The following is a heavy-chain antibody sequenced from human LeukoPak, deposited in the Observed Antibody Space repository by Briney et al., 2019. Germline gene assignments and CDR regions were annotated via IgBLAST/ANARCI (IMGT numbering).Heavy chain of an antibody. Sequence: GGSLRLSCAASGFTFSSYSMNWVRQAPGKGLEWVAFIRYDGSNTYYADSVKGRFTISRDNSKNTLYLHMNRLRAEDTAVYYCGKEQGGSYVHAFDPWGQGTVVTVSS. J-gene: IGHJ5*02. CDR3: GKEQGGSYVHAFDP. CDR2: IRYDGSNT. V-gene: IGHV3-30*02. D-gene: IGHD3-10*02. CDR1: GFTFSSYS.